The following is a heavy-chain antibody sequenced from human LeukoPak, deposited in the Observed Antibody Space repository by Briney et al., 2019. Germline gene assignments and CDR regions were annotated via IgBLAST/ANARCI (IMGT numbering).Heavy chain of an antibody. V-gene: IGHV4-30-4*01. CDR3: ARGDCSSTNCYGFDY. D-gene: IGHD2-2*01. Sequence: PSQTLSLTCTVSGGSISSGDYYWSWIRQPPGKGLEWIGYIYYSGSTYYNPSLKSRVTISVDTSKNQLSLKLSSVTAADTAVYYCARGDCSSTNCYGFDYWGQGTLVTVSS. CDR1: GGSISSGDYY. CDR2: IYYSGST. J-gene: IGHJ4*02.